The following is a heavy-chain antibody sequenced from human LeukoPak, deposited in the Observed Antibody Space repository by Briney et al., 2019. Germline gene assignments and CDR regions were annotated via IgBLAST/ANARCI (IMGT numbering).Heavy chain of an antibody. D-gene: IGHD5-12*01. CDR2: IKSKTDGGTT. Sequence: PGGSLRLSCAASGFTFSNAWMSWVRQAPGKGLEWVGRIKSKTDGGTTDYAAPVKGRFTIARDDSKNTLYLQMNSLKTEDTAVYYCTTASGYDGGNYWGQGTLVTVSS. CDR1: GFTFSNAW. CDR3: TTASGYDGGNY. J-gene: IGHJ4*02. V-gene: IGHV3-15*01.